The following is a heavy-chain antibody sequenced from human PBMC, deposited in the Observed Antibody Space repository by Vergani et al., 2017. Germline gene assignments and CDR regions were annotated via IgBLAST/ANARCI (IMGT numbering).Heavy chain of an antibody. J-gene: IGHJ6*03. Sequence: QVQLVQSGAEVKKPGSSVKVSCKASGGTFSSYAISWVRQAPGQGLEWMGRIIPIFGTANYAQKFQGRVTITADKSTSTAYMELSSLRSEDTAVYYCAILPVKIVVVPAGFDYYYYMDVWGKGATVTVSS. CDR2: IIPIFGTA. CDR3: AILPVKIVVVPAGFDYYYYMDV. V-gene: IGHV1-69*14. D-gene: IGHD2-2*01. CDR1: GGTFSSYA.